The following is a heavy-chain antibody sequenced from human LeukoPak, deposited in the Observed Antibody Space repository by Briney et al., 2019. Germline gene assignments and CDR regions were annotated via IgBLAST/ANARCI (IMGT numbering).Heavy chain of an antibody. CDR3: AKRPSDYGDYVSYFDY. D-gene: IGHD4-17*01. CDR2: ISDDGRSK. CDR1: GFSFISYG. V-gene: IGHV3-30*18. Sequence: GGSLRLSCAASGFSFISYGMHWVRQAPGKGLEWVGVISDDGRSKDYAESVKGRFTISRDNSKDTLYLQMNSLRAEDTAVYYCAKRPSDYGDYVSYFDYWGQGTLVTVSS. J-gene: IGHJ4*02.